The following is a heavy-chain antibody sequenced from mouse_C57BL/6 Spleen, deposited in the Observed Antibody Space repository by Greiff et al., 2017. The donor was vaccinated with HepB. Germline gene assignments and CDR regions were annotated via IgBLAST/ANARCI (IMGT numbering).Heavy chain of an antibody. Sequence: VQLVESGAELAKPGASVKLSCKASGYTFTSYWMHWVKQRPGQGLEWIGYLNPSSGYTKYNQKFKDKATLTADKSSSTAYMQLSSLTYEDSAVYYCARGSTTEGDFDYWGQGTTLTVSS. CDR2: LNPSSGYT. CDR3: ARGSTTEGDFDY. D-gene: IGHD2-14*01. J-gene: IGHJ2*01. CDR1: GYTFTSYW. V-gene: IGHV1-7*01.